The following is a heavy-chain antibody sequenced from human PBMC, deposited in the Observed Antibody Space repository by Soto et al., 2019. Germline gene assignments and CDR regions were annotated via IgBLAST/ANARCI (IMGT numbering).Heavy chain of an antibody. J-gene: IGHJ4*02. V-gene: IGHV4-59*08. Sequence: PSETLSLTCTVSGGSISSYYWSWIRQPPGKGLEWIGYIYYSGSTNYNPSLKSRVTISVDTSKNQFSLELSSVTAADTAVYYCARRYGYSFDYWGQGTLVTVSS. D-gene: IGHD1-1*01. CDR1: GGSISSYY. CDR2: IYYSGST. CDR3: ARRYGYSFDY.